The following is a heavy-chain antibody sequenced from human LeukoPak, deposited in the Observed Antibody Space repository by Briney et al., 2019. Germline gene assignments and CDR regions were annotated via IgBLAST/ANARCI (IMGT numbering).Heavy chain of an antibody. CDR1: GVTFSDYA. V-gene: IGHV1-69*10. CDR3: ARVKVGATTPGAFDI. J-gene: IGHJ3*02. Sequence: GASVKVSCKASGVTFSDYALNWVRQAPGQGLEWMGVFIPILDTANSTQKFQGRLTITADKSTNTVYMELSSLRSEDMAVYYCARVKVGATTPGAFDIWGQGTMVTVSS. CDR2: FIPILDTA. D-gene: IGHD1-26*01.